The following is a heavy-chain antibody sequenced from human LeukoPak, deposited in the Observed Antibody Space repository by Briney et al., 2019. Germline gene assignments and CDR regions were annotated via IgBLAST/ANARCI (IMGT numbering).Heavy chain of an antibody. CDR2: ISYDGSNK. J-gene: IGHJ6*04. CDR1: GFTFSSYG. Sequence: GRSLRLSCAASGFTFSSYGMHWVRQAPGKGLEWVAVISYDGSNKYYADSVKGRFTISRDNSKNTLYLQMNSLRAEDTAVYYCAKDRGMGRGYSYGYGDYYYYGMDVWAKGPRSPSPQ. D-gene: IGHD5-18*01. V-gene: IGHV3-30*18. CDR3: AKDRGMGRGYSYGYGDYYYYGMDV.